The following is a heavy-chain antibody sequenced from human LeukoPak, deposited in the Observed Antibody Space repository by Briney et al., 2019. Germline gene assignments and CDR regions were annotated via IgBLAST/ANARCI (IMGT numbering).Heavy chain of an antibody. D-gene: IGHD2-2*01. V-gene: IGHV3-30*02. Sequence: PGGSLRLSCAASGFTFSSYGMHWVRQAPGKGLEWVAFIRSDGSNKYYADSVKGRFTISRDNSKNTLYLQMNSLRAEDTAVYFCAKHAGGHDLDALDIWGQGTMVTVSS. CDR1: GFTFSSYG. J-gene: IGHJ3*02. CDR3: AKHAGGHDLDALDI. CDR2: IRSDGSNK.